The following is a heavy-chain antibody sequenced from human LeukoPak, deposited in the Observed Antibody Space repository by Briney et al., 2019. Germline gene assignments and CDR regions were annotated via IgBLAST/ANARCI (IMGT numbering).Heavy chain of an antibody. CDR2: INPNSGGT. D-gene: IGHD5-12*01. CDR3: ARGIGYEPFDY. V-gene: IGHV1-2*02. Sequence: RASVKVSCKAPGYTFTGYYMHWVRQAHGQGLEWMGWINPNSGGTNYAQKFQGRVTMTRDTSISTAYMELSRLRSDDTAVYYCARGIGYEPFDYWGQGTLVTVSS. CDR1: GYTFTGYY. J-gene: IGHJ4*02.